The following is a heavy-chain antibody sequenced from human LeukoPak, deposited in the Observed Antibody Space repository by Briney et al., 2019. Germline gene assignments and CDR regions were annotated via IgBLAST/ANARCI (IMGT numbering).Heavy chain of an antibody. CDR3: ARSSSSGWYSPGGYGMDV. J-gene: IGHJ6*02. D-gene: IGHD6-19*01. CDR2: IIPILGIA. Sequence: SVKVSCKASGGTFSSYAISWVRQAPGQGLEWMGRIIPILGIANYAQKFQGRVTITADKSTSTAYMELRSLRSDDTAVYYCARSSSSGWYSPGGYGMDVWGQGTTVTVSS. CDR1: GGTFSSYA. V-gene: IGHV1-69*04.